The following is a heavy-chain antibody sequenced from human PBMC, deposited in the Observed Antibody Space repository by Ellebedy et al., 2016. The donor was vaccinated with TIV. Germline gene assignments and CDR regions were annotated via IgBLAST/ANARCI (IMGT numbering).Heavy chain of an antibody. CDR3: ARDIGYYQHDP. V-gene: IGHV4-38-2*02. Sequence: MPSETLSLTCTVSGYSISSGYYWGWIRQPAGKGLEWIGSIYHSGSIYYNPSLKSRVTISVYTSKNQFSLKLGSVTAADTAVYYCARDIGYYQHDPWGQGTLVTVSS. J-gene: IGHJ5*02. CDR1: GYSISSGYY. CDR2: IYHSGSI. D-gene: IGHD3-3*01.